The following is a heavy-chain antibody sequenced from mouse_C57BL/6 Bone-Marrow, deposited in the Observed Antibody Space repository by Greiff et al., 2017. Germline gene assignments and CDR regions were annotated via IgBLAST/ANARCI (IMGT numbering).Heavy chain of an antibody. CDR1: GFTFSDYG. CDR2: ISSGSSTI. V-gene: IGHV5-17*01. J-gene: IGHJ3*01. Sequence: EVQLVESGGGLVKPGGSLKLSCAASGFTFSDYGMHWVRQAPEKGLEWVAYISSGSSTIYYADTVKGRFTISRDNAKNNLFLQMTSLRSEDTAMYYCARGRRGFAYWGQGTLVTVSA. CDR3: ARGRRGFAY.